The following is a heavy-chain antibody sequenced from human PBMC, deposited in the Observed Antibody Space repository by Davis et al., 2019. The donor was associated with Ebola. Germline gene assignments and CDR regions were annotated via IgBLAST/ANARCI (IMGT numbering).Heavy chain of an antibody. D-gene: IGHD4-11*01. CDR2: ISAYNGNT. V-gene: IGHV1-18*04. CDR3: ARVFGTRDYKTRLPDWFDP. CDR1: GYTFTSYG. J-gene: IGHJ5*02. Sequence: ASVKVSCKASGYTFTSYGISWVRQAPGQGLEWMGWISAYNGNTNYAQKLQGRVTMTTDTSTSTAYMELRSLRSDDTAVYYCARVFGTRDYKTRLPDWFDPWGQGTLVTVSS.